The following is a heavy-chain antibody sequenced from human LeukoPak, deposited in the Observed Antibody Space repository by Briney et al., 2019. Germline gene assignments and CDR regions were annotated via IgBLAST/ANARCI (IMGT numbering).Heavy chain of an antibody. CDR2: INHSGST. D-gene: IGHD3-10*01. CDR1: GGSFSGYY. J-gene: IGHJ4*02. Sequence: PSETLSLTCAVYGGSFSGYYWSWIRQPPGKGLEWIGEINHSGSTNYNPSLKSRVTISVDTSKNQFSLKLSSVTAADTAVYYCAREGGISWPNYYGSGTGVNFDYWGQGTLVTVSS. CDR3: AREGGISWPNYYGSGTGVNFDY. V-gene: IGHV4-34*01.